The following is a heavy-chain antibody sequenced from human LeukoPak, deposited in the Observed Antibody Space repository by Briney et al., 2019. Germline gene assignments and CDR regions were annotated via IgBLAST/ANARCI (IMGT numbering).Heavy chain of an antibody. CDR3: ATHDSSGYLNWFDP. V-gene: IGHV1-2*02. D-gene: IGHD3-22*01. Sequence: GASVKVSCKASGYTFTGYYMHWVRQAPGQGLEWMGWINPNSGGTNYAQKFQGRVTMTGDTSISTAYMELSRLRSDDTAVYYCATHDSSGYLNWFDPWGQGTLVTVSS. CDR2: INPNSGGT. J-gene: IGHJ5*02. CDR1: GYTFTGYY.